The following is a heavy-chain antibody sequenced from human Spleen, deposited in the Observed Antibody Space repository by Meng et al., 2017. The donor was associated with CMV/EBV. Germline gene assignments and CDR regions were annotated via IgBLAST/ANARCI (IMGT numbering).Heavy chain of an antibody. V-gene: IGHV3-72*01. J-gene: IGHJ4*02. D-gene: IGHD1-26*01. CDR1: GFTFSDYY. Sequence: SGFTFSDYYMDWVRQAPGKGLEWVGRIRSKAKSYTTDYAASVKGRFTISRDDSKNSLYLQMNSLKTEDTAVYYCSSLAVGATVYFEYWGQGTLVTVSS. CDR2: IRSKAKSYTT. CDR3: SSLAVGATVYFEY.